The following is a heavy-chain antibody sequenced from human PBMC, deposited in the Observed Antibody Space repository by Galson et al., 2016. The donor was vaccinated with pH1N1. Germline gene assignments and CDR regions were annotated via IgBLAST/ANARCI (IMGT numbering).Heavy chain of an antibody. CDR1: GGTFSSYG. D-gene: IGHD3-9*01. CDR2: IIPLFGTG. V-gene: IGHV1-69*06. Sequence: SVKVSCKASGGTFSSYGINWVRQAPGQGLEWMGGIIPLFGTGYNARNFQGRFTITADKSTSTTYMELNSLTSEDTALYFCARDGGRAGAFDIWGQGTLVTVSS. J-gene: IGHJ4*02. CDR3: ARDGGRAGAFDI.